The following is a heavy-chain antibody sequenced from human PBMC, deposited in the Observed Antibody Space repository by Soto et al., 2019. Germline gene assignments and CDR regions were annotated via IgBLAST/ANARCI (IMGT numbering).Heavy chain of an antibody. J-gene: IGHJ6*02. Sequence: QVQLQESGPGLVKPSGTLSLTCAVSGGSISSSNWWSWVRQPPGKGLEWIGEIYHSGSTNYNTSLTSRVTRSVDKSKNQFSLKPSSVTAADTAVYYCARVVGGYYYGMDVWGQGTTVTVSS. CDR1: GGSISSSNW. D-gene: IGHD2-2*01. CDR2: IYHSGST. V-gene: IGHV4-4*02. CDR3: ARVVGGYYYGMDV.